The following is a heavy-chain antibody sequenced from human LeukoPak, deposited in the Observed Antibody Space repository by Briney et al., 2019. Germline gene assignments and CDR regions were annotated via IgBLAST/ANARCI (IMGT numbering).Heavy chain of an antibody. J-gene: IGHJ3*02. CDR1: GFTFSSYS. CDR2: ISSSSSYI. Sequence: GGSLRLSCAASGFTFSSYSMNWVRQAPGKGLEWVASISSSSSYIYYAAPEKGRFTLSRDDAKNSLYLQMNSLRAEDTAVYYCAGDRYYYDSSGYYPSAFDICGERKMVSVSS. V-gene: IGHV3-21*01. D-gene: IGHD3-22*01. CDR3: AGDRYYYDSSGYYPSAFDI.